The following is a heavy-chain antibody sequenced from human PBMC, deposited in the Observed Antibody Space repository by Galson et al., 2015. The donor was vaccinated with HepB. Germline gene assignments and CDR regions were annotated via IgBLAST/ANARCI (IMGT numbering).Heavy chain of an antibody. CDR3: ARQLDIVVVPIKSFPFDY. CDR2: IIPILGIA. CDR1: GGTFSSYT. J-gene: IGHJ4*02. Sequence: SVKVSCKASGGTFSSYTISWVRQAPGQGLEWMGRIIPILGIANYAQKFQGRVTITADKSTSTAYMELSSLRSEDTAVYYCARQLDIVVVPIKSFPFDYWGQGTLVTVSS. V-gene: IGHV1-69*02. D-gene: IGHD2-2*03.